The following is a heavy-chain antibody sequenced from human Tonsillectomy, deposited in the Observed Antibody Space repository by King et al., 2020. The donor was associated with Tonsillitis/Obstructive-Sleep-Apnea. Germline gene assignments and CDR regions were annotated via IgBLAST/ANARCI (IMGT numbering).Heavy chain of an antibody. CDR3: ASDRFDVSTSNWFDP. CDR1: GGSISSYY. D-gene: IGHD3-10*01. V-gene: IGHV4-59*01. CDR2: YYYSGST. J-gene: IGHJ5*02. Sequence: QLQESGPGLVKPSETLSLTCTVSGGSISSYYWSWIRQPPGQGLEWIGYYYYSGSTNYTPSLKSRFTISVDTPKNQFSLKLSSVTAADTAVYYCASDRFDVSTSNWFDPWGEGTLVTVSS.